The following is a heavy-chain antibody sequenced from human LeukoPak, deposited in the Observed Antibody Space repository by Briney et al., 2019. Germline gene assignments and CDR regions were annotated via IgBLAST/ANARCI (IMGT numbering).Heavy chain of an antibody. CDR1: GGSISSCY. Sequence: KASETLSLTCTVSGGSISSCYWSWIRQPPGKGLEWIGYIYYSGSTNYNPSLESRVTISIDLSKNQFSLRLNSVTAADTAVYYCATHFVFVYGGSSFDYWGQGALVTVSS. J-gene: IGHJ4*02. CDR2: IYYSGST. V-gene: IGHV4-59*08. CDR3: ATHFVFVYGGSSFDY. D-gene: IGHD2-8*01.